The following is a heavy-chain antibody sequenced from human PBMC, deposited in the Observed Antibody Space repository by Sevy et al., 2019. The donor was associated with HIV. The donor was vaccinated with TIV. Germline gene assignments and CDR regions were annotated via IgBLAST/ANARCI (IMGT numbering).Heavy chain of an antibody. D-gene: IGHD3-3*01. V-gene: IGHV1-69*13. CDR1: GDTFNTYA. CDR2: IVPKFGTA. J-gene: IGHJ3*02. CDR3: ARWGITIFGVLTFDI. Sequence: ASVKVSCKASGDTFNTYAIVWVREAPGQGLEWMGGIVPKFGTANYAQKFQGKVTMTADESTSTAYMELSSLRSEDTAVYYCARWGITIFGVLTFDIWGQGTTVTVSS.